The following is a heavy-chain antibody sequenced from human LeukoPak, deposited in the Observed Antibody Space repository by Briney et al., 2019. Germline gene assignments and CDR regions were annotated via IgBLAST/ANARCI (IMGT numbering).Heavy chain of an antibody. CDR2: TRAYNGNT. V-gene: IGHV1-18*01. Sequence: GASVKVSCKASGYTFTSHGISWVRQAPGQGLEWIGWTRAYNGNTNYAQKLQGRVTMTTDTSTSTDYMELRSLSSDDTAVYYCARVGKRDSSSWYGGAFDIWGQGTMVTVSS. J-gene: IGHJ3*02. CDR3: ARVGKRDSSSWYGGAFDI. D-gene: IGHD6-13*01. CDR1: GYTFTSHG.